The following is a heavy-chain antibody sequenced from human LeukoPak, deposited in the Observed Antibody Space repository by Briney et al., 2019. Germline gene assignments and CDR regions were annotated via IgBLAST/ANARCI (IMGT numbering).Heavy chain of an antibody. D-gene: IGHD3-22*01. Sequence: GGSLRLSCAASGFTFSSSAMSWVRQAPGKGLEWVSAIGTAGDTYYPGSVKGRFTISRENAKNSLYLQMNSLRAEDTAVYYCARDRRYYYDSSGYYLYYGMDVWGQGTTVTVSS. CDR3: ARDRRYYYDSSGYYLYYGMDV. J-gene: IGHJ6*02. CDR2: IGTAGDT. V-gene: IGHV3-13*01. CDR1: GFTFSSSA.